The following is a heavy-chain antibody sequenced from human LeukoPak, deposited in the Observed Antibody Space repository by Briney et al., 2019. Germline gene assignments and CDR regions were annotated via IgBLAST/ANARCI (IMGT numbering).Heavy chain of an antibody. D-gene: IGHD6-19*01. CDR3: ARELQPYSSGWYGDDAFDI. V-gene: IGHV1-2*02. J-gene: IGHJ3*02. CDR1: GYTFTDYY. Sequence: ASVKVSCKASGYTFTDYYMHWVRQAPGQGLEWMGRINPKSGDTNYAQKFQGRVTMTRDTSISTAYMDLSSLISDDTAMYYCARELQPYSSGWYGDDAFDIWGQGTMVTVSS. CDR2: INPKSGDT.